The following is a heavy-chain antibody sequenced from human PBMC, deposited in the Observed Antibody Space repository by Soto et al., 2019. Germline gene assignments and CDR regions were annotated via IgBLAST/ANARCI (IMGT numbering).Heavy chain of an antibody. V-gene: IGHV3-53*01. J-gene: IGHJ4*02. Sequence: EVQLVESGGGLIQPGGSLRLSCAVSGFTVSNNYMSWVRQAPGKGLEGVSVIYSGGYTAYGDSVKGRFTISRDNSKNTLFLQINSRGAADRAVFYGAARGGGGGYWGQGTLVTVSS. CDR2: IYSGGYT. CDR1: GFTVSNNY. CDR3: AARGGGGGY. D-gene: IGHD3-10*01.